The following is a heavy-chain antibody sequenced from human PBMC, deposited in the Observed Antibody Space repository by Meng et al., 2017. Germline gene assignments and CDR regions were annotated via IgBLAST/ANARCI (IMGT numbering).Heavy chain of an antibody. CDR2: IYYSGST. D-gene: IGHD2-15*01. CDR1: GGSISSYY. Sequence: GHLQGSGPGLLKPSATLSLTCTVSGGSISSYYWSWIRQPPGKGLEWIGYIYYSGSTNYNPSLKSRVTISVDTSKNQFSLKLSSVTAADTAVYYCARDRGYCSGGSCYSGFDYWGQGTLVTVSS. J-gene: IGHJ4*02. CDR3: ARDRGYCSGGSCYSGFDY. V-gene: IGHV4-59*01.